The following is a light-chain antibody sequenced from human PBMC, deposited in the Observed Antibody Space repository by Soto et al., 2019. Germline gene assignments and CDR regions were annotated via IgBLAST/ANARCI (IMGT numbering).Light chain of an antibody. CDR3: QQYYTWPS. J-gene: IGKJ5*01. Sequence: LSVSPGSCATLSFRASQRVSPNVAWYQQRPGQPPRLLIFGASTRATGIPGRFSGSGSGTEFTLTISSLESEDFAVYYCQQYYTWPSFGQGTRLEIK. V-gene: IGKV3-15*01. CDR2: GAS. CDR1: QRVSPN.